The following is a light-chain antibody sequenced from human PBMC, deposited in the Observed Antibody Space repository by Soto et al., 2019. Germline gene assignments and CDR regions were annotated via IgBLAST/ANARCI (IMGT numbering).Light chain of an antibody. J-gene: IGLJ2*01. CDR1: SSNIGEND. Sequence: QAVVTQPPSVSAAPGQKVTISCSGSSSNIGENDVFWYQQLPVAAPKLLIYDNNKRPSEIPDRFSGSKSGTSATPGITGLQTGDEADYYCVAWDGGLSSVVFGGGTKLTVL. V-gene: IGLV1-51*01. CDR3: VAWDGGLSSVV. CDR2: DNN.